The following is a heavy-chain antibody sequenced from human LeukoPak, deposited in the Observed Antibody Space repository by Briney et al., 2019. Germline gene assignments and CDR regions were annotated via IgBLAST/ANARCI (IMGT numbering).Heavy chain of an antibody. Sequence: PGGSLRLSCTASEFTFNNYWMTWVRQAPGKGLEWVANIKKDGSQTFYVDSVKGRFTISRDNAKNSLYLQMNSLRVGDTAVYYCARDRGPYDSSGYYDAFDYWGQGALVTVSS. CDR1: EFTFNNYW. V-gene: IGHV3-7*01. J-gene: IGHJ4*02. D-gene: IGHD3-22*01. CDR2: IKKDGSQT. CDR3: ARDRGPYDSSGYYDAFDY.